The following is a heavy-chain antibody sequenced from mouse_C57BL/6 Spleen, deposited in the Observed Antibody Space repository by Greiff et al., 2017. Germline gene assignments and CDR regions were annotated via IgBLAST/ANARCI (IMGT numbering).Heavy chain of an antibody. CDR1: GFNIKNTY. Sequence: VHVKQSVAELVRPGASVKLSCTASGFNIKNTYMHWVKQRPEQGLEWIGRIDPANGNTKYAPKFQGKATITADTSSNTAYLQLSSLTSEDTAIYYCARNGSRTGYAMDYWGQGTSVTVSS. CDR2: IDPANGNT. V-gene: IGHV14-3*01. D-gene: IGHD1-1*01. J-gene: IGHJ4*01. CDR3: ARNGSRTGYAMDY.